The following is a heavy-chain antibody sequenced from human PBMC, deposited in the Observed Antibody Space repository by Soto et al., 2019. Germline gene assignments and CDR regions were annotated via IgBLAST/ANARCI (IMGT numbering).Heavy chain of an antibody. J-gene: IGHJ4*02. CDR1: GFTFSSYW. Sequence: PGGSLRLSCAASGFTFSSYWMSWVRQAPGRGLEWMANIKYDGSEKYYVDSVKGRLTISRDNAKNSLYLQMNSLRAEDTAVYYCASSPHKDSRPDYWGQGTMVTVYS. D-gene: IGHD3-22*01. CDR2: IKYDGSEK. CDR3: ASSPHKDSRPDY. V-gene: IGHV3-7*03.